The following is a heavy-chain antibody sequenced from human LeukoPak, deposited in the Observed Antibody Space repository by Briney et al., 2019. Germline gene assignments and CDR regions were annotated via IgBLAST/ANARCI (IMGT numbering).Heavy chain of an antibody. CDR1: GFTFSSYE. Sequence: GGSLRLSCAASGFTFSSYEMNWVRQAPGKGLEWVSYISSSGSTIYYADSVKGRFTISRDNAKNSLYLQMNSLRAEDTAVYYCAKDSYYDSSVLLGAFDYWGQGTLVTVSS. CDR3: AKDSYYDSSVLLGAFDY. J-gene: IGHJ4*02. CDR2: ISSSGSTI. D-gene: IGHD3-22*01. V-gene: IGHV3-48*03.